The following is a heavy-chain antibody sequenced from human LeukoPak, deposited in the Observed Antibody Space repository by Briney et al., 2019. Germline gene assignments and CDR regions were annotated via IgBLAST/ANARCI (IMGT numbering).Heavy chain of an antibody. CDR3: ARVYETKGYLY. V-gene: IGHV3-74*01. Sequence: TGGSLRLSCAASGFTFSNFWMHWVRHAPGKGLVWVALIYGDGSFTRYADSVKGRFTISRDNAKNTVYLQMNSLRVEDMAVYYCARVYETKGYLYWGQGSLVTVSS. J-gene: IGHJ4*02. CDR2: IYGDGSFT. CDR1: GFTFSNFW. D-gene: IGHD3-22*01.